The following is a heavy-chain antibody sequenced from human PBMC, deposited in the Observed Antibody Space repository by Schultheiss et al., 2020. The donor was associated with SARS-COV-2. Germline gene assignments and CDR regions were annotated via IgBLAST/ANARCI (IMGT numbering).Heavy chain of an antibody. V-gene: IGHV4-39*07. J-gene: IGHJ4*02. CDR3: ARLWGDGGN. D-gene: IGHD3-16*01. CDR2: IYHSGST. CDR1: GGSISSSSYY. Sequence: SQTLSLTCVVSGGSISSSSYYWGWIRQPPGKGLEWIGYIYHSGSTYYNPSLKSRVTISVDTSKNQFSLKLSSVTAADTAVYYCARLWGDGGNWGQGTLVTVSS.